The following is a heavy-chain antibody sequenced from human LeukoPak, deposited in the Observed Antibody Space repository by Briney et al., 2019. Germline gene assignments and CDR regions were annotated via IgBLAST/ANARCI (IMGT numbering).Heavy chain of an antibody. J-gene: IGHJ4*02. D-gene: IGHD3-10*01. V-gene: IGHV4-59*01. Sequence: PPETLSLTCTVSGGSISRYYWSWIRQPPGKALEWIGYIYYSGSTNYNPSLKSRVTISVDTSKNQFSLKLSSVTAADTAVYYCARDKSGSGGYFDYWGQGTLVTVSS. CDR1: GGSISRYY. CDR2: IYYSGST. CDR3: ARDKSGSGGYFDY.